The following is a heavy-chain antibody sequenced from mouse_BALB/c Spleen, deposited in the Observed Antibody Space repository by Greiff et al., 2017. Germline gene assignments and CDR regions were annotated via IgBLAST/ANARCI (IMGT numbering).Heavy chain of an antibody. V-gene: IGHV1-18*01. CDR3: ARGVWSYEGVAY. Sequence: EVKLVESGPELVKPGASVKISCKTSGYTFTEYTMHWVKQSHGKSLEWIGGINPNNGGTSYNQKFKGKATLTVDKSSSTAYMELRSLTSEDSAVYYCARGVWSYEGVAYWGQGTLVTVSA. CDR2: INPNNGGT. CDR1: GYTFTEYT. J-gene: IGHJ3*01. D-gene: IGHD2-10*02.